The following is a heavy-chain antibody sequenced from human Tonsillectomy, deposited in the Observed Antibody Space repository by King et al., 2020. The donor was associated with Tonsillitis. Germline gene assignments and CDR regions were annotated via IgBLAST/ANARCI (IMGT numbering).Heavy chain of an antibody. Sequence: VQLVESGGGLVQPGGSLELSCAASGFTFSDSVMHWVRQASGKGLEWVGRIRSKASGYATVYAASVKGRFTISREDSKNTAYLQMNSLKTEDTAGYFCTRGGSSGYYYGMAVWGQGTTVTVSS. D-gene: IGHD6-6*01. CDR1: GFTFSDSV. CDR3: TRGGSSGYYYGMAV. J-gene: IGHJ6*02. CDR2: IRSKASGYAT. V-gene: IGHV3-73*02.